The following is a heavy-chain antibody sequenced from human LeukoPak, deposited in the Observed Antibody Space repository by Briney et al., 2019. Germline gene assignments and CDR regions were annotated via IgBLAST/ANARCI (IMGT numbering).Heavy chain of an antibody. D-gene: IGHD3-10*01. Sequence: GGSLRLSCAASGFTFSSYWMSWVRQAPGKGLEWVANIKQDGSEKYYVDSVKGRFTISRDNAKNSLYLQMNSLRAEDTAVYYCARDQNYYGSGSQNYYYYYMDVWGKGTTVTVSS. V-gene: IGHV3-7*01. CDR2: IKQDGSEK. CDR3: ARDQNYYGSGSQNYYYYYMDV. J-gene: IGHJ6*03. CDR1: GFTFSSYW.